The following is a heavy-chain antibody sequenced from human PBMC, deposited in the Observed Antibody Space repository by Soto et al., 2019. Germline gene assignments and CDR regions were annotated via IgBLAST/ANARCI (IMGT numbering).Heavy chain of an antibody. CDR2: IYYSGNI. CDR3: AKYRRTDAEGYTFDY. Sequence: PSETLSLTCTVSGGSMSGHYWTWIRQTPGKGLQWIGYIYYSGNINYNPSLTGRVTMSLDASKNQFSLQLSYVTAADTAVYFCAKYRRTDAEGYTFDYWGQGAPVTVSS. CDR1: GGSMSGHY. D-gene: IGHD2-15*01. V-gene: IGHV4-59*11. J-gene: IGHJ4*02.